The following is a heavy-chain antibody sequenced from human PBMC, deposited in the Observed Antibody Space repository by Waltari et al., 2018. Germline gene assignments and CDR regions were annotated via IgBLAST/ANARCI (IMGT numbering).Heavy chain of an antibody. Sequence: QVQLVESGGGVVQPGRSLRLSCAASGFTFSSYAMHWVRQAPGKGLGWVAVISYDGSNKYYADSVKGRFTISRDNAKNSLYLQMNSLRAEDTAVYYCARDKGYYDSSGRYYYYGMDVWGQGTTVTVSS. CDR2: ISYDGSNK. V-gene: IGHV3-30*07. CDR3: ARDKGYYDSSGRYYYYGMDV. J-gene: IGHJ6*02. D-gene: IGHD3-22*01. CDR1: GFTFSSYA.